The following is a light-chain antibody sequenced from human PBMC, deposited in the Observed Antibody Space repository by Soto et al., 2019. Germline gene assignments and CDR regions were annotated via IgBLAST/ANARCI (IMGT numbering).Light chain of an antibody. V-gene: IGLV2-18*02. CDR3: SSYTTRSTYF. CDR1: SSDVGSSNG. J-gene: IGLJ1*01. Sequence: QSALTQPPSVSGSPGQSVAISCTGTSSDVGSSNGVSWYQQPPGIANKLMNYDDSNRPSGVPDRFFGSKSATPASLTFFGLQAEDEVVYSCSSYTTRSTYFFGTGTKVTVL. CDR2: DDS.